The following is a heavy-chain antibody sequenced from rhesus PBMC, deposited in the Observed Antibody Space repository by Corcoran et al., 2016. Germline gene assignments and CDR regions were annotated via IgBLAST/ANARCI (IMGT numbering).Heavy chain of an antibody. J-gene: IGHJ2*01. Sequence: QVQLVQSGAEVKKPGSSVKVSCKASGYTFTDYYMHWVRPAPRQWLEWMGWINPYNGNTNNAQKFQGRVTRTRYTSTSTAYMELSSLRSEDTAVYYCARLRYCSSTYCSEFDLWGPGTPITISS. CDR3: ARLRYCSSTYCSEFDL. D-gene: IGHD2-15*01. CDR1: GYTFTDYY. CDR2: INPYNGNT. V-gene: IGHV1S2*01.